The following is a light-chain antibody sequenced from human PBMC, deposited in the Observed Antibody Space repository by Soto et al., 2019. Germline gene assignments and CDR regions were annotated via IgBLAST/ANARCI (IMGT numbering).Light chain of an antibody. V-gene: IGLV2-14*01. J-gene: IGLJ1*01. CDR2: EIT. CDR1: SSDVGAYNY. CDR3: SSYTTNNLYV. Sequence: QSALTQPASVSGSPGQSITISCTGTSSDVGAYNYVSWYQQDPGKAPKLMIYEITNRPSGVSNRFSGSKSDNTASLTISGLQAEDEADYYCSSYTTNNLYVFGSGTKVTVL.